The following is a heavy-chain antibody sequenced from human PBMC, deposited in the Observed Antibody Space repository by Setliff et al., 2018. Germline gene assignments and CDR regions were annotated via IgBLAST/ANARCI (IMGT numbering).Heavy chain of an antibody. CDR2: INHSGST. J-gene: IGHJ6*03. V-gene: IGHV4-34*01. Sequence: PSETLSLTCAVYGGSFSGYYWSWIRQPPGKGLEWIGEINHSGSTNYNPSLKSRVTISVDTSKNQFSLKLSSVTAADTAVYYCARGVYCSSTSCYSYYYYMDVWGKGTTVTVSS. D-gene: IGHD2-2*02. CDR1: GGSFSGYY. CDR3: ARGVYCSSTSCYSYYYYMDV.